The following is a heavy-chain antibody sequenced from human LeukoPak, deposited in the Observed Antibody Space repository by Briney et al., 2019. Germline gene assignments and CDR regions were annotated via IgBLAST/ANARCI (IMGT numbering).Heavy chain of an antibody. CDR1: GFIFSKYA. CDR3: VRIIYFDY. V-gene: IGHV3-23*01. CDR2: ISGSGGST. D-gene: IGHD1-14*01. J-gene: IGHJ4*02. Sequence: QSGGSLRLSCAASGFIFSKYAMSWLRQAPGKGLEWVSSISGSGGSTYYADSVKGRFTISRDNSKNTLHLQMNSLRAEDTAVYYCVRIIYFDYWGQGTLVTVSS.